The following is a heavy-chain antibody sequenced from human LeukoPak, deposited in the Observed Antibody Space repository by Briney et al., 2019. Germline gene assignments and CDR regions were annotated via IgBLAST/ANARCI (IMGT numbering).Heavy chain of an antibody. Sequence: KATETLSLTCTVSGHSITSDHYWAWVRQPPGKGLEWIGSIHHTGSTYYNPALISRITVSVDTSKHQYSLKLGSVTAADTAVYFCTRDSGYARYMDVWGKGTTVTVSS. D-gene: IGHD1-1*01. V-gene: IGHV4-38-2*02. J-gene: IGHJ6*03. CDR3: TRDSGYARYMDV. CDR2: IHHTGST. CDR1: GHSITSDHY.